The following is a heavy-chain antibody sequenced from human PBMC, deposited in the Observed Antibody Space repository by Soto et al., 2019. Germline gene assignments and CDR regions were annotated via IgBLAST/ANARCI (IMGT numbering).Heavy chain of an antibody. CDR2: INAGNGNT. D-gene: IGHD3-10*01. V-gene: IGHV1-3*01. J-gene: IGHJ6*02. Sequence: RASVKVSCKASGYAVSNYGINWVRQAPGQRLEWMGWINAGNGNTKYSQKFQGRVTITRDTSASTAYMELSSLRSEDTAVYYCATSITMVRGVQGDYYGMDVWGQGTTVTVSS. CDR3: ATSITMVRGVQGDYYGMDV. CDR1: GYAVSNYG.